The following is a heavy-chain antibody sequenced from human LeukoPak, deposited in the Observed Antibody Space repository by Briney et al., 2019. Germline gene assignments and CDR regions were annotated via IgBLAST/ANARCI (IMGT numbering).Heavy chain of an antibody. CDR3: AKGGPHYGSGSYYAFDY. D-gene: IGHD3-10*01. Sequence: GGSLRLSCAASGFTFSTYWMHWVRQAPGKGLEWVTVISDDGNNKYFADSVKGRFTISRDNSKNTLYLQMNSLRAEDTAVYYCAKGGPHYGSGSYYAFDYWGQGTLVTVSS. V-gene: IGHV3-30*18. J-gene: IGHJ4*02. CDR2: ISDDGNNK. CDR1: GFTFSTYW.